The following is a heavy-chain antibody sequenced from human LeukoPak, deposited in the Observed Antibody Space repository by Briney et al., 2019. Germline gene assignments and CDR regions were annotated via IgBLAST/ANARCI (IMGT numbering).Heavy chain of an antibody. Sequence: GGSLRLSCAASGFSFSSYWMSWVRQAPGKGLEWVANMKQDGSEKNYVDSVKGRFTISRDNAKNSLYLQMNSLRVEDTAVYYCARDWGKNIAVIPGVYWHFDLWGRGTLVTVSS. CDR2: MKQDGSEK. J-gene: IGHJ2*01. V-gene: IGHV3-7*01. CDR3: ARDWGKNIAVIPGVYWHFDL. D-gene: IGHD2-2*01. CDR1: GFSFSSYW.